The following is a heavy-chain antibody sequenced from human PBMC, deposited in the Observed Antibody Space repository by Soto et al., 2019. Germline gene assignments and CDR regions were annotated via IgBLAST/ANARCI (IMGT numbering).Heavy chain of an antibody. CDR2: FDPEDGET. V-gene: IGHV1-24*01. Sequence: QVQLVQSGAEVKKPGASVKVSCKVSGDTLTKISMHWVRQAPGKGLEWMGGFDPEDGETIYAQKFQGRVTMTEDTSTDTAYTELSSQRSEDTAVEDCAPTPPMTSVGGVTLGMDGWGPGTTVTVSS. CDR1: GDTLTKIS. J-gene: IGHJ6*02. D-gene: IGHD3-3*01. CDR3: APTPPMTSVGGVTLGMDG.